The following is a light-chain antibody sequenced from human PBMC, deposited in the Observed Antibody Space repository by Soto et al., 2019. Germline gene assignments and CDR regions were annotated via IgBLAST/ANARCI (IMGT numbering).Light chain of an antibody. CDR1: QSIGGN. J-gene: IGKJ3*01. CDR3: QQHSNGPLFT. V-gene: IGKV3-11*01. CDR2: DAS. Sequence: EIVLTQSPATLSLSPGERATLSCRASQSIGGNLAWYQQKPGQAPRLLIYDASTRATGIPARFSGKGSGTDFTLTISSLEPEDFAVYYCQQHSNGPLFTFGPRTKVDIK.